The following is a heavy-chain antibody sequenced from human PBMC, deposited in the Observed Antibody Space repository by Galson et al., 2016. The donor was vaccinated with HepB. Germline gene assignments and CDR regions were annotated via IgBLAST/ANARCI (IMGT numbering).Heavy chain of an antibody. Sequence: SLRLSCAASGFTLSTYAMSWVRQAPGKGLEWVSTIRGNGGSTSYADPVKGRFTISRDSSKNTVYLQMNSLGAGDTAVYYCAKGGMLIPRFDYWGQGTLVTVSS. CDR2: IRGNGGST. CDR1: GFTLSTYA. D-gene: IGHD3-16*01. CDR3: AKGGMLIPRFDY. V-gene: IGHV3-23*01. J-gene: IGHJ4*02.